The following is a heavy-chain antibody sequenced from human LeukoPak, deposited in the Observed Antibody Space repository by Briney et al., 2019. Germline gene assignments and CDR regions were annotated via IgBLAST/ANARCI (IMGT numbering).Heavy chain of an antibody. CDR1: GGFFSSYY. CDR3: ARKANFDL. Sequence: PSETLSLTCTVSGGFFSSYYWSWIRQPPGKGLEWIGYIYNSGSTNYHPSRKSRVTISLDTSKNQFSLKLSSVTAADTAVYYCARKANFDLWGRGTLVTVSS. V-gene: IGHV4-59*01. J-gene: IGHJ2*01. CDR2: IYNSGST.